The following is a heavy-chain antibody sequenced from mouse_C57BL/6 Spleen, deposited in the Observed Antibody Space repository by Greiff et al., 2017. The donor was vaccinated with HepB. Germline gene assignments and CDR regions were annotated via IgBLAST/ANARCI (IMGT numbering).Heavy chain of an antibody. CDR3: ARERGGGSSGSFDY. CDR1: GYSITSGYY. D-gene: IGHD3-2*02. Sequence: EVKVEESGPGLVKPSQSLSLTCSVTGYSITSGYYWNWIRQFPGNKLEWMGYISYDGSNNYNPSLKNRISITRDTSKNQFFLKLNSVTTEDTATYYCARERGGGSSGSFDYWGQGTTLTVSS. CDR2: ISYDGSN. V-gene: IGHV3-6*01. J-gene: IGHJ2*01.